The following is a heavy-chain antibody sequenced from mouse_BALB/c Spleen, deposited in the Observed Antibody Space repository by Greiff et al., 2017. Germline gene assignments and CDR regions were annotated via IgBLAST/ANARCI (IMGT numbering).Heavy chain of an antibody. J-gene: IGHJ4*01. D-gene: IGHD1-1*02. CDR1: GFNIKDYY. CDR3: NNYDYDAMDY. CDR2: IDPENGDT. Sequence: VQLQQSGAELVRSGASVKLSCTASGFNIKDYYMHWVKQRPEQGLEWIGWIDPENGDTEYAPKFQGKATMTADTSSNTAYLQLSSLTSEDTAVYYCNNYDYDAMDYWGQGTSVTVSS. V-gene: IGHV14-4*02.